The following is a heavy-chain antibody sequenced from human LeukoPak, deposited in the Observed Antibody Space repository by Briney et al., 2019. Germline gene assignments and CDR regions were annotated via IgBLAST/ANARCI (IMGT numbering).Heavy chain of an antibody. Sequence: ASVKVSCKASGYTFTGYYMHWVRQAPGQGLEWMGRINPNSGGTNYAQKLQGRVTMTRDTSISTAYMELSRLRSDDTAVYYCARDQWELYYYYGMDVWGQGTTVTVSS. D-gene: IGHD1-26*01. V-gene: IGHV1-2*06. J-gene: IGHJ6*02. CDR3: ARDQWELYYYYGMDV. CDR1: GYTFTGYY. CDR2: INPNSGGT.